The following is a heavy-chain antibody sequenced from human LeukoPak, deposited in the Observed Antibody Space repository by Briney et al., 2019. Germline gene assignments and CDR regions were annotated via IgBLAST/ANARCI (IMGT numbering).Heavy chain of an antibody. CDR2: ISSSSSFI. V-gene: IGHV3-21*01. CDR1: GFTFSNYK. D-gene: IGHD2-15*01. Sequence: GGSLRLSCAASGFTFSNYKMNWVRQAPGKGLEWVSSISSSSSFIYYADSVKGRFTISRDNAKNSLYLQMNSLRAEDTAVYYCARDSGADGYAVDYWGQGTLVTASS. J-gene: IGHJ4*02. CDR3: ARDSGADGYAVDY.